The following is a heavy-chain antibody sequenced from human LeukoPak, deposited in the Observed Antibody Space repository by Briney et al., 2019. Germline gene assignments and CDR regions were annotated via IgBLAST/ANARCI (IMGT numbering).Heavy chain of an antibody. V-gene: IGHV4-59*01. CDR3: ARGATYYYYMDV. Sequence: PSETLSLTCAVSGGSISGDFWYWIRQPSGKGLEWIGYISYSGNTNYNPSLKSRVTMSVDTSKSQFSLKLSSVTTADTAVYYCARGATYYYYMDVWGKGTTVTVSS. D-gene: IGHD5-12*01. J-gene: IGHJ6*03. CDR1: GGSISGDF. CDR2: ISYSGNT.